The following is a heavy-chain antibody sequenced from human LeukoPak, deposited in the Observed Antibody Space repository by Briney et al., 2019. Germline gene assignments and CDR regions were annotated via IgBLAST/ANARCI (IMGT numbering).Heavy chain of an antibody. Sequence: SETLSLTCTVSGGSISSGDYYWSWIRQPPGKGLEWIGYIYYSGSTYYNPSLKSRVTISADTSKNQFSLKLNSLTTADTAVYYCTRGAGWLIDYWGQGILVTVSS. J-gene: IGHJ4*02. CDR1: GGSISSGDYY. CDR3: TRGAGWLIDY. CDR2: IYYSGST. D-gene: IGHD3-16*01. V-gene: IGHV4-30-4*02.